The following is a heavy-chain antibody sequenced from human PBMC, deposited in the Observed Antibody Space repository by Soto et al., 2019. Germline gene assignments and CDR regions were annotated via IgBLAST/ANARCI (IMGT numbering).Heavy chain of an antibody. Sequence: QVQLQESGPGLVKPSQTLSLTCTVSGGSISSGDYYWSWIRQPPGKGLEWIGYIYYSGSTYYNPSLKSRVTISVDTSKNQSSLKLSSVTAADTAVYYCARGTTPETPTGVWFDPWGQGTLVTVSS. CDR3: ARGTTPETPTGVWFDP. V-gene: IGHV4-30-4*01. CDR2: IYYSGST. CDR1: GGSISSGDYY. D-gene: IGHD7-27*01. J-gene: IGHJ5*02.